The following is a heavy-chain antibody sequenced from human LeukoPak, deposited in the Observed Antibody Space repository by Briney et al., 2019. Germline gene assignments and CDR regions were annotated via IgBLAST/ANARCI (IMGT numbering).Heavy chain of an antibody. CDR3: ARASLDYDSGGYLVY. D-gene: IGHD3-22*01. Sequence: PSETLSLTCTVSGDVSGGPISSYYCSWVRQPPGKGLEWIGHIYYSGSTSYNPSLKSRVTISLDTSKNQFSLKLTSVTAEDTAVYYCARASLDYDSGGYLVYWGQGRLVTVSS. J-gene: IGHJ4*02. CDR2: IYYSGST. CDR1: GGPISSYY. V-gene: IGHV4-59*01.